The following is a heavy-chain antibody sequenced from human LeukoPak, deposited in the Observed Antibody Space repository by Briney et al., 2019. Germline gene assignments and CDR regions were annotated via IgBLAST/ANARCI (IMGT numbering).Heavy chain of an antibody. D-gene: IGHD2-15*01. Sequence: ASVKVSCKASGGTFSSYAISWVRQAPGQGLEWMGGIIPIFGTANYAQKFQGRVTITTDESTSTAYMELSSLRSEDTAVYYCARGKLSNGCGFAYWGQGTLVTVSS. V-gene: IGHV1-69*05. CDR1: GGTFSSYA. CDR3: ARGKLSNGCGFAY. J-gene: IGHJ4*01. CDR2: IIPIFGTA.